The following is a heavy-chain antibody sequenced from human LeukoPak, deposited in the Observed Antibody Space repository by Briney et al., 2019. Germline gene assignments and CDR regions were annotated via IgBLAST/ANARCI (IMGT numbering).Heavy chain of an antibody. D-gene: IGHD2-15*01. J-gene: IGHJ4*02. Sequence: GGSLRLSCAASGFTFSSHGMNWVGQAPGKGLKWVSGISPNGVITYYADSVKGRFTISRDNSKNTLYLQMNSLRADDAAVYYCARAPVTSCRGAFCYPFDIWGQGTLVTVSS. CDR3: ARAPVTSCRGAFCYPFDI. V-gene: IGHV3-23*01. CDR2: ISPNGVIT. CDR1: GFTFSSHG.